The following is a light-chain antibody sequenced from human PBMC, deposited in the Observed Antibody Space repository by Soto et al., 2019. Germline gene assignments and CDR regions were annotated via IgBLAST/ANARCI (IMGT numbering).Light chain of an antibody. V-gene: IGKV2-28*01. CDR2: LGS. CDR1: QSILHRNGYNY. J-gene: IGKJ4*01. CDR3: MLALQPPFT. Sequence: DIEMTQSPLSLPVTPGEPASISCRSSQSILHRNGYNYLDWYLQKPGQSPQLLIYLGSHRASGVPDRFSGGGSGTDFTLKISRVEAEDVGVYYCMLALQPPFTFGGGTKVEIK.